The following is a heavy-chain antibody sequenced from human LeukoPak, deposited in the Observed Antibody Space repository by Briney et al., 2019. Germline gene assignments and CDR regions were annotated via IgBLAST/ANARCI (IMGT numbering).Heavy chain of an antibody. CDR3: TRMTTGHDY. J-gene: IGHJ4*02. V-gene: IGHV4-34*01. CDR2: INHSGYT. Sequence: PSETLSLTSAVSGVSFNDYYWSWVRQTPGRGLEWIGEINHSGYTHDSPSLKSRVTLSIDTSRKQFSLNLRSVTVADTGIYYCTRMTTGHDYWGQGTLATVSS. CDR1: GVSFNDYY. D-gene: IGHD4-17*01.